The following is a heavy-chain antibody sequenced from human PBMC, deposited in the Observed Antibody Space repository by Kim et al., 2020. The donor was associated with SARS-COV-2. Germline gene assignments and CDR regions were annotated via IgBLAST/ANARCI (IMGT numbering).Heavy chain of an antibody. D-gene: IGHD3-10*01. J-gene: IGHJ4*02. CDR3: TTFGY. Sequence: GESLKISCAASGFTFSRYGVHWVRQAPGKGLEWVAVIWRDGSNAYYVDSVKGRFIISRDNSKNTLYLQMSSLRAEDTAVYYCTTFGYWGQGTLVTVSS. CDR1: GFTFSRYG. V-gene: IGHV3-33*08. CDR2: IWRDGSNA.